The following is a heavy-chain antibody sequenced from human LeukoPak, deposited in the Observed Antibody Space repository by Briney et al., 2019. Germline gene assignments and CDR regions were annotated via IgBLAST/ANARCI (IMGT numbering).Heavy chain of an antibody. D-gene: IGHD2-15*01. J-gene: IGHJ6*02. Sequence: ASGKLSRKGAGYSFTSYALAWGRQAPGQGLEWMRWVKAGNGNTKYSQMFQGRVTITRDTSASTVYMELSSLRSEDTAVYYCAREQGSCSGGPCYYYYGMDVWGQGTTVTVSS. CDR1: GYSFTSYA. CDR3: AREQGSCSGGPCYYYYGMDV. V-gene: IGHV1-3*01. CDR2: VKAGNGNT.